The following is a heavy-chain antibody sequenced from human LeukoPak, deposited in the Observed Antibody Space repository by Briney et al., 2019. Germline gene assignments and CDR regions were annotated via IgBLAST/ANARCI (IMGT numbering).Heavy chain of an antibody. Sequence: PSETLSLTCAVYGGSFSGYYWSWIRQPPGKGLEWIGEINHSGSTNYNPSPKSRVTISVDTSKNQFSLKLSSVTAADTAVYYCARRELGIYYFDYWGQGTLVTVSS. CDR3: ARRELGIYYFDY. CDR1: GGSFSGYY. CDR2: INHSGST. V-gene: IGHV4-34*01. J-gene: IGHJ4*02. D-gene: IGHD7-27*01.